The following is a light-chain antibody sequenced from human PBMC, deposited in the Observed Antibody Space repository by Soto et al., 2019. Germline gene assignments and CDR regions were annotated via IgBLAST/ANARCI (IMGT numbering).Light chain of an antibody. Sequence: QSVLSQPASVSGSTGQPITISCTGPSSDVGGFEYVSWYQHQPGKAPKLIIYDVTKRPSGVSNRFSGSKSGNTASLTISGIQAEDEGDYYCGSITRSSTSVFGTGTKVTVL. CDR1: SSDVGGFEY. CDR2: DVT. CDR3: GSITRSSTSV. J-gene: IGLJ1*01. V-gene: IGLV2-14*01.